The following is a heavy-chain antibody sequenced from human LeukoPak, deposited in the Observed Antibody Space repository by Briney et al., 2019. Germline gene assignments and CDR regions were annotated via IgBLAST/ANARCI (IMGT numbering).Heavy chain of an antibody. CDR1: GGSISSYY. D-gene: IGHD3-16*01. Sequence: SGTLSLTCTVSGGSISSYYWSWIRQPPGKGLEWIGYIYTSGSTNYNPSLKSRVTISVDTSKNQFSLKLSSVTAADTAVYYCARLTSGYWGQGTLVTVSS. CDR3: ARLTSGY. J-gene: IGHJ4*02. V-gene: IGHV4-4*09. CDR2: IYTSGST.